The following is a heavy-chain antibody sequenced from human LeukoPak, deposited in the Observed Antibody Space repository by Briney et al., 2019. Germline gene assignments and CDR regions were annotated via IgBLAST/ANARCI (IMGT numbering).Heavy chain of an antibody. V-gene: IGHV3-21*01. J-gene: IGHJ4*02. D-gene: IGHD6-19*01. Sequence: GGSLRLSCAASGFTFSSYSMNWVRQAPGKGLEWVSSISSSSSYIYYADSVKGRFTISRDYAKNSLYLQMNSLRAEDTAVYYCARGSMGSGWYVPQDYWGQGTLVTVSS. CDR3: ARGSMGSGWYVPQDY. CDR1: GFTFSSYS. CDR2: ISSSSSYI.